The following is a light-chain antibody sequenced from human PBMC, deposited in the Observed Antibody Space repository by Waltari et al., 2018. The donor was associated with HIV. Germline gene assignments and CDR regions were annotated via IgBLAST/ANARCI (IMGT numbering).Light chain of an antibody. J-gene: IGKJ2*01. Sequence: ELVLTQSPDVQSVTPKEKVTITCRASQSIGSNLHWYQQKPDQSPKLLIKYASRSFSGVPSRFSGSGSGTDFTLTISRLEAEDAATYYCHQSSSLPHTFGQGTKLEIK. CDR1: QSIGSN. CDR2: YAS. V-gene: IGKV6-21*01. CDR3: HQSSSLPHT.